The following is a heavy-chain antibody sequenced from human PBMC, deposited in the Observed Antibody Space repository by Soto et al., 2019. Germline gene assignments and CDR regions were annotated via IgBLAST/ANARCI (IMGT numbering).Heavy chain of an antibody. Sequence: PSETLSLTCAVYGGSFSGYYWSWIRQPPGKGLEWIGEINHSGSTNYNPSLKSRVTISVDTSKNQFSLKLSSVTAADTAVYYFARRPQDCRGGRCYWYFQHWGRGTLVTVSS. CDR2: INHSGST. V-gene: IGHV4-34*01. D-gene: IGHD2-15*01. J-gene: IGHJ1*01. CDR3: ARRPQDCRGGRCYWYFQH. CDR1: GGSFSGYY.